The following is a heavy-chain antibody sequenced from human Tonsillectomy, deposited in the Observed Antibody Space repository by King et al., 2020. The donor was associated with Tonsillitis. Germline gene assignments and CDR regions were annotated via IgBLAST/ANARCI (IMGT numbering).Heavy chain of an antibody. V-gene: IGHV3-30*01. Sequence: VQLVESGGGVVQPGGSLRLSCAASGLTVSASIIHWVRQAPGKGLEWVALIAHDGNSKNYAGTMRGRFTISGDNAQNTGYLQMNSLRAEDTAFYYCAREAYSSGRCGIFDIWGQGTKVTVSS. D-gene: IGHD6-19*01. CDR2: IAHDGNSK. CDR3: AREAYSSGRCGIFDI. J-gene: IGHJ3*02. CDR1: GLTVSASI.